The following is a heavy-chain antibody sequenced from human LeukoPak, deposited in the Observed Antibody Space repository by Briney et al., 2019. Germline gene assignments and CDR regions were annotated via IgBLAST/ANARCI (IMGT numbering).Heavy chain of an antibody. CDR3: ARGGHKLDIETTRYYYGVDV. D-gene: IGHD5-12*01. CDR2: IESDGSRT. V-gene: IGHV3-74*03. CDR1: GFTLSDYW. Sequence: GGSLRLSCAASGFTLSDYWMHWVRQGPGKGLVHVSRIESDGSRTVYADSVKGRFTISRDDDKNTMYLQLNSLRDEDTAVYYCARGGHKLDIETTRYYYGVDVWGQGTTVTVSS. J-gene: IGHJ6*02.